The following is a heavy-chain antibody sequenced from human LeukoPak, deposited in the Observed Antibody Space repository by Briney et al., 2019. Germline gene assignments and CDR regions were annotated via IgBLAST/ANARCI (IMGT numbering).Heavy chain of an antibody. CDR3: ARRVGVAAALYFDY. V-gene: IGHV4-39*01. Sequence: SSETLSLTCTVSGGSISSSSYYWGWIRQPPGKGLEWIGSIYYSGSTYYNPSLKSRVTISVDTSKNQFSLKLSSVTAADTAVYYCARRVGVAAALYFDYWGQGTLVTVSS. J-gene: IGHJ4*02. D-gene: IGHD6-25*01. CDR2: IYYSGST. CDR1: GGSISSSSYY.